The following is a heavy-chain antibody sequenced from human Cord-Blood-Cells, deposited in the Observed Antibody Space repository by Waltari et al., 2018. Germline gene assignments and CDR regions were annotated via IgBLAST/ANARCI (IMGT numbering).Heavy chain of an antibody. V-gene: IGHV4-38-2*01. J-gene: IGHJ1*01. CDR2: IYHSGST. CDR3: ARGGSSSWYEYVPPEH. D-gene: IGHD6-13*01. CDR1: GYSLSSCSY. Sequence: QVQLQASGPGLVKPSETLSLTCAVSGYSLSSCSYWGLIRPPPGKGLEWIWSIYHSGSTYYNPSLKSRVTISVDTSKNQFSLKLSSVTAADTAVYYCARGGSSSWYEYVPPEHWGQGTLVTVSS.